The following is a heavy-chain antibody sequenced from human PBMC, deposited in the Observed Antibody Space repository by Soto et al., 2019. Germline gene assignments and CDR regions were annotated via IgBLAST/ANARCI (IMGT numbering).Heavy chain of an antibody. CDR2: ISYDGRNK. D-gene: IGHD2-21*02. CDR3: AKDHLVMLTVSTFAY. J-gene: IGHJ4*02. CDR1: GFTFGRYS. Sequence: QVQFVESGGGVVQPGRYLRLSCAASGFTFGRYSRHWVRQAPGNGLWCVADISYDGRNKYYADSVTSRFTISRYNSKNKLYMQMSSLRAEDTAVYDGAKDHLVMLTVSTFAYWGQGTLFTVS. V-gene: IGHV3-30*18.